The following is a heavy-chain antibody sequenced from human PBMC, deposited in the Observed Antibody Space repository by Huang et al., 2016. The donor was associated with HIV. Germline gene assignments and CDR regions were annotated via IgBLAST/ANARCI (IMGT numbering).Heavy chain of an antibody. CDR3: ARDTTTVAGLDF. J-gene: IGHJ4*02. V-gene: IGHV3-30*14. CDR1: GFTFRDHP. D-gene: IGHD6-19*01. CDR2: ISFDGRNK. Sequence: QVQLVESGGGVVQPGRSLRLFCAVSGFTFRDHPMHWVRQAPGKGLEGVAVISFDGRNKFYADFVRGRFTISRDNSKNILYLQLNSLTPADTSIYYCARDTTTVAGLDFWGQGALVTVSS.